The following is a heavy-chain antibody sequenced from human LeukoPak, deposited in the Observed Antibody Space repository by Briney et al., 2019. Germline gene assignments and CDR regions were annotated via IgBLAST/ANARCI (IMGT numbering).Heavy chain of an antibody. CDR3: AKDGGPSPGPDY. V-gene: IGHV3-23*01. J-gene: IGHJ4*02. D-gene: IGHD4-23*01. CDR1: GFTFSDYA. Sequence: SGGSLRLSCAASGFTFSDYAMSWVRQAPGEGLEWVSSISDNAGAIHYADSVKGRFTISRDNSENTLYLQMNSLRAEDSALYYCAKDGGPSPGPDYWGQGTLVTVSS. CDR2: ISDNAGAI.